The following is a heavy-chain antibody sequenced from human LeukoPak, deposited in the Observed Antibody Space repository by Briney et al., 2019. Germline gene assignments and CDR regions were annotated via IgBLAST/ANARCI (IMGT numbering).Heavy chain of an antibody. V-gene: IGHV3-30*04. CDR1: GFTFSSYA. D-gene: IGHD3-10*01. CDR3: ARDPRLSMVRGVISGFDY. J-gene: IGHJ4*02. Sequence: GGSLRLSCAASGFTFSSYAMHWVRQAPGKGLEWVAAISYDGSNKYYADSVKGRFTISRDNSKNTLYLQMNSLRAEDTAVYYCARDPRLSMVRGVISGFDYWGQGTLVTVSS. CDR2: ISYDGSNK.